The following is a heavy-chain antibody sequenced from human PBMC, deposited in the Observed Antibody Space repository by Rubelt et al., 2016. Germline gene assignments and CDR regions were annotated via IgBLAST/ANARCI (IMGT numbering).Heavy chain of an antibody. CDR1: GFTFGDYA. CDR3: TRDSGTIYY. D-gene: IGHD1-14*01. J-gene: IGHJ4*02. V-gene: IGHV3-49*03. Sequence: EVQLVESGGGLVQPGRSLRLSCTTSGFTFGDYAMSWFRQAPGKGLEWVGFIRSKTYGGTTEYAASVKGRFTISRDDSKSIGDLQMNCLKTEDTAVYYCTRDSGTIYYWGQGTLVTVSS. CDR2: IRSKTYGGTT.